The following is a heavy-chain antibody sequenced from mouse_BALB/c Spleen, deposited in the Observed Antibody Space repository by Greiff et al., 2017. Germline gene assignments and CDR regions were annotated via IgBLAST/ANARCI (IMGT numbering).Heavy chain of an antibody. D-gene: IGHD2-4*01. CDR1: GYSFTSYW. V-gene: IGHV1S127*01. J-gene: IGHJ3*01. Sequence: VQLQQSGPQLVRPGASVKISCKASGYSFTSYWMHWVKQRPGQGLEWIGMIDPSDSETRLNQKFKGKATLTADKSSSTAYMELRSLTSEDSAVYYCSRDYDPWFAYWGQGTLVTVSA. CDR2: IDPSDSET. CDR3: SRDYDPWFAY.